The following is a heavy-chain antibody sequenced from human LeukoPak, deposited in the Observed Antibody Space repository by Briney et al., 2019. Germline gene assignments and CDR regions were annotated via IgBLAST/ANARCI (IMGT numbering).Heavy chain of an antibody. Sequence: SETLSLTCAVYGGSFGSYYWTWIRQPPGKGLEWLGEINHSGSTNYNPSLKSRVTISVDTSKNQFSLKLSSVTAADTAVYYCANWSDNRDYWGQGTLVTVSS. CDR1: GGSFGSYY. V-gene: IGHV4-34*01. J-gene: IGHJ4*02. CDR2: INHSGST. D-gene: IGHD2/OR15-2a*01. CDR3: ANWSDNRDY.